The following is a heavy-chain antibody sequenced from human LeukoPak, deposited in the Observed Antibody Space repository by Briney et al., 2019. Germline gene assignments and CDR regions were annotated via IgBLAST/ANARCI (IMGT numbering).Heavy chain of an antibody. CDR3: AKDTRPLY. CDR2: ISGSGTST. D-gene: IGHD1-1*01. V-gene: IGHV3-23*01. Sequence: GGSPRLSCAASGFTFSSYAMSWVRQAPGKGLEWVSAISGSGTSTYYADSVKGRFTISRDNSKNTLYLQMNSLRAGDTAVFYCAKDTRPLYWGQGTLVTVSS. CDR1: GFTFSSYA. J-gene: IGHJ4*02.